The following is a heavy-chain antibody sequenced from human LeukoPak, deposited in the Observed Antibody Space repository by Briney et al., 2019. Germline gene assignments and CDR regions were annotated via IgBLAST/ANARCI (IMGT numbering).Heavy chain of an antibody. CDR2: VSSSSSTI. CDR1: GFTFSSYI. J-gene: IGHJ4*02. V-gene: IGHV3-48*04. D-gene: IGHD3-10*01. CDR3: ARDKAKPPGSIDY. Sequence: GGSLRLSCAASGFTFSSYIMNWVRQAPGKGLEWVSYVSSSSSTIYYADSVKGRFTISRDNAKNSLYLQMNSLRAEDTAVYYCARDKAKPPGSIDYWGQGTLVTVSS.